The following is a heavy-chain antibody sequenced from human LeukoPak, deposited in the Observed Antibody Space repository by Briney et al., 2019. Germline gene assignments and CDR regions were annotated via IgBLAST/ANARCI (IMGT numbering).Heavy chain of an antibody. J-gene: IGHJ4*02. D-gene: IGHD3-10*01. Sequence: PGGSLRLSCAASGFTFSDYYMSWIRQAPGKGLEWVSYISSSSSSTNYADSVKGRFTISRGNAKNSLYLQMNSLRAEDTAVYYCASLYGSGSYSVYWGQGTLVTASA. CDR3: ASLYGSGSYSVY. CDR2: ISSSSSST. V-gene: IGHV3-11*06. CDR1: GFTFSDYY.